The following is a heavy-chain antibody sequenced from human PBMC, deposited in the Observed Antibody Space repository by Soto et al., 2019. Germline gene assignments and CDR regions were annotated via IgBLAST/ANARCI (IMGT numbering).Heavy chain of an antibody. CDR3: ARGGDGYNTALDI. Sequence: GGSLRLSCAASGFTFSTYGMHWVRQAPGKGLEWVTVIWYDGSNKYYADSVKGRFTISRDNSKNTLYLQMNSLRAEDTAVYYCARGGDGYNTALDIWGQGTMVTVSS. CDR1: GFTFSTYG. V-gene: IGHV3-33*01. J-gene: IGHJ3*02. D-gene: IGHD5-12*01. CDR2: IWYDGSNK.